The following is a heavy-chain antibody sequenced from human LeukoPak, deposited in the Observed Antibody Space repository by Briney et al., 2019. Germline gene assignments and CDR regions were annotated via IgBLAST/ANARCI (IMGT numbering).Heavy chain of an antibody. J-gene: IGHJ4*02. CDR3: ASISDLLYYFDS. Sequence: PGGSLRLSCAASGFTVSSNHMSWVRQAPGKGLEWVSVSYTGGNTHYADSVKGRFTLSRDNSKNTVYLQMNSLRVEDTAMYYCASISDLLYYFDSWGQGTLVTVSS. CDR2: SYTGGNT. CDR1: GFTVSSNH. V-gene: IGHV3-66*01.